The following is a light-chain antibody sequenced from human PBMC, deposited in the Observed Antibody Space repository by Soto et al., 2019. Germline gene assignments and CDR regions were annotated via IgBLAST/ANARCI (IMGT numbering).Light chain of an antibody. V-gene: IGKV1-27*01. CDR1: QGISNY. Sequence: DIQMTQSPSFLSASVGDRVTITCRASQGISNYLAWYQQKPGKVPKLLISAASTLQSGVPSRFRGHGSVTEFTLSIRSRQPEGVGTYYCQKYNKAPQLPFGGGTKVEIK. CDR3: QKYNKAPQLP. J-gene: IGKJ4*01. CDR2: AAS.